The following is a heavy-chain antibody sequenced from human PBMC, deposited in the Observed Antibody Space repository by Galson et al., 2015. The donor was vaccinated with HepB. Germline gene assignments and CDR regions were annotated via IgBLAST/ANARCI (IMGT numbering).Heavy chain of an antibody. J-gene: IGHJ4*02. Sequence: ETLSLTCAVYGGSLSDFYWTWIRQPPGKGLEWIGEIKHTGTTNYQPSLKSRVTISVDTSKNEFSLRLSSLTAADTAVYYCARVGVSKFGGALAVPYYFDYWGQGTLVTVSS. CDR2: IKHTGTT. D-gene: IGHD3-16*01. CDR1: GGSLSDFY. V-gene: IGHV4-34*01. CDR3: ARVGVSKFGGALAVPYYFDY.